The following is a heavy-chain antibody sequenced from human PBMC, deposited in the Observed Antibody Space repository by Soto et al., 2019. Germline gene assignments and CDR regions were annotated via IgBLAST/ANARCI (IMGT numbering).Heavy chain of an antibody. CDR3: ARGQRGPRGNWFDP. CDR1: Y. V-gene: IGHV4-59*01. D-gene: IGHD3-10*01. CDR2: IYYTGTT. J-gene: IGHJ5*02. Sequence: YWSWIRQPPGKGLEWIGCIYYTGTTNYNPSLKSRVTISVDTSKNQFSLKLSSVTTADTAVYYCARGQRGPRGNWFDPWGQGTLVTVSS.